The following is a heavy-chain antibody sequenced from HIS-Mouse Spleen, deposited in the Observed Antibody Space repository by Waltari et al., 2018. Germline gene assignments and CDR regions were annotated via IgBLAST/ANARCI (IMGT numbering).Heavy chain of an antibody. CDR2: IYYSGST. CDR3: AREIPYSSSWYDWYFDL. V-gene: IGHV4-39*07. J-gene: IGHJ2*01. CDR1: GGSISSSSSY. Sequence: QLQLQESCPGLVKHSETLSLTCTVSGGSISSSSSYCGWIRQPPGKGLEWIGSIYYSGSTYYNPSLKSRVTISVDTSKNQFSLKLSSVTAADTAVYYCAREIPYSSSWYDWYFDLWGRGTLVTVSS. D-gene: IGHD6-13*01.